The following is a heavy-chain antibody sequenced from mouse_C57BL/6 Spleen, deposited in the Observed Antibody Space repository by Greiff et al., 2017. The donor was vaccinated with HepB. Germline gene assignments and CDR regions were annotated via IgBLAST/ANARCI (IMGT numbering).Heavy chain of an antibody. Sequence: EVQLVESGGGLVKPGGSLKLSCAASGFTFSSYAMSWVRQTPEKRLEWVATISDGGSYTYYPDNVKGRFTISRDNAKNNLYLQMSHLKSEDTAMYYCAREYYGSSYWFAYWGQGTLVTVSA. CDR1: GFTFSSYA. CDR2: ISDGGSYT. V-gene: IGHV5-4*01. J-gene: IGHJ3*01. CDR3: AREYYGSSYWFAY. D-gene: IGHD1-1*01.